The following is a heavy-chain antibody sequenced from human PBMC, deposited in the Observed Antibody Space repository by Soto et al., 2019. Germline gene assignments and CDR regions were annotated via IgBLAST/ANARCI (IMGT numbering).Heavy chain of an antibody. Sequence: SETLSITSIVSGDSVNSGSYYWTWLRQPPGKGLEWIGYISYTGRTKYNPSLQSRVTISVDTSKNDFSLNLSSVTAADTAVYFCAREWGLLPYYVMNVWGHGTAVTVSS. CDR1: GDSVNSGSYY. V-gene: IGHV4-61*03. D-gene: IGHD7-27*01. CDR3: AREWGLLPYYVMNV. J-gene: IGHJ6*02. CDR2: ISYTGRT.